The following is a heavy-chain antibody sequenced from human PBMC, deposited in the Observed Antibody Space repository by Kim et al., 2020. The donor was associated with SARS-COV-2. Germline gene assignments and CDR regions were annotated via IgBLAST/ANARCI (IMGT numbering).Heavy chain of an antibody. J-gene: IGHJ4*02. D-gene: IGHD4-17*01. V-gene: IGHV3-33*01. CDR2: IWYDGSNK. CDR1: GFTFSSYA. Sequence: GGSLRLSCAASGFTFSSYAMHWVRQAPGKGLEWVAVIWYDGSNKYYADSVKGRFTISRDNSKNTLYLQMNSLRAEDTAVYYCASPHLLTYGEHLPFYYWGQGTLVTVSS. CDR3: ASPHLLTYGEHLPFYY.